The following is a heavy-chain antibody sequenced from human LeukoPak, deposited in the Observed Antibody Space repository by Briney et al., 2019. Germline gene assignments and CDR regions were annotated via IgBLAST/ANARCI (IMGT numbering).Heavy chain of an antibody. J-gene: IGHJ5*02. V-gene: IGHV3-23*01. CDR1: GFTFSRYS. CDR2: ISGSGGST. D-gene: IGHD2-2*01. Sequence: PGGSLRLSCAASGFTFSRYSMNWVRQAPGKGLEWVSAISGSGGSTYYADSVKGRFTISRDNSKNTLYLQMNSLRAEDTAVYYCAKDSTPTIVVVPAAWFDPWGQGTLVTVSS. CDR3: AKDSTPTIVVVPAAWFDP.